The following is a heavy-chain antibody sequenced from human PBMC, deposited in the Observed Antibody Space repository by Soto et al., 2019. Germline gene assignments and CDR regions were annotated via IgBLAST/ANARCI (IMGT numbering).Heavy chain of an antibody. Sequence: PSETLSLTCTVSGGSISSGGYYWSWIRQHPGKGLDWIGYIYYSGSTYYNPSLKSRVTISVDTSKNQFSLKLSSVTAADTAVYYCARGWGYGAMAKPQTYNWFDPWGQGALVTVSS. J-gene: IGHJ5*02. D-gene: IGHD5-18*01. CDR2: IYYSGST. CDR3: ARGWGYGAMAKPQTYNWFDP. CDR1: GGSISSGGYY. V-gene: IGHV4-31*03.